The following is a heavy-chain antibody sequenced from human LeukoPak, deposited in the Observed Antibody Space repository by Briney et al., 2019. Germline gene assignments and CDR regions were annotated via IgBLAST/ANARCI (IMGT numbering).Heavy chain of an antibody. J-gene: IGHJ4*02. CDR3: ARHDSTIFGVVAPDH. CDR2: IYPGDSDT. D-gene: IGHD3-3*01. CDR1: GYGFTSYW. Sequence: GESLKISCKGSGYGFTSYWIGWVRQMPGKGLEWMGIIYPGDSDTRYSPSFQGQVTISADKSISTAYLQWSSLKASDTAMYYCARHDSTIFGVVAPDHWGQGTLVTVSS. V-gene: IGHV5-51*01.